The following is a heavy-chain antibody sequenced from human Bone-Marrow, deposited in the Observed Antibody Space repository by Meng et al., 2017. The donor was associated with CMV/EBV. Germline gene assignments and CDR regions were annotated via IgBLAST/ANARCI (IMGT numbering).Heavy chain of an antibody. V-gene: IGHV1-18*01. Sequence: ASVKVFCKASGYTFISYGISWGRQDPGQGLEWLGWISADNGNTNYEQKLQGRVTMTTDTTTSTAYMELRSLRSDDTAVYYCARDGDIVVVPAAPRPYYFYYGMDVWGQGTTVTVSS. CDR1: GYTFISYG. J-gene: IGHJ6*02. D-gene: IGHD2-2*01. CDR2: ISADNGNT. CDR3: ARDGDIVVVPAAPRPYYFYYGMDV.